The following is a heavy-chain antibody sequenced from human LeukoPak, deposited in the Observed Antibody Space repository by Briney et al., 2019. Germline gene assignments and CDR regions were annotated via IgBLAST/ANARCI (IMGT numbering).Heavy chain of an antibody. Sequence: GGSLRLSCAASGFTFSSAWMNWVRQAPGKGLEWVGRIKSKTDGGTTDYAAPVKGRFTISRDDSKNTLYLQMNSLKTEDTAVYYCTTDPYYYDSSGYLQGFDYFDYWGQGTLVTVSS. J-gene: IGHJ4*02. CDR2: IKSKTDGGTT. V-gene: IGHV3-15*07. D-gene: IGHD3-22*01. CDR3: TTDPYYYDSSGYLQGFDYFDY. CDR1: GFTFSSAW.